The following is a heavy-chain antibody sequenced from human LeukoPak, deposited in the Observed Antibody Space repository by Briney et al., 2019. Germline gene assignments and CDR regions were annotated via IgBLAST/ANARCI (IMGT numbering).Heavy chain of an antibody. D-gene: IGHD3/OR15-3a*01. Sequence: QPGGSLRLSCAASGFTFSSYSMNWARQAPGKGLEWVSFISSSTSSIYYADSVKGRFTISRDNAKNSLYLQMNSLRAEDTAVFYCARVRTGNYFDYWGQGTLVTVSS. CDR2: ISSSTSSI. CDR3: ARVRTGNYFDY. J-gene: IGHJ4*02. V-gene: IGHV3-48*01. CDR1: GFTFSSYS.